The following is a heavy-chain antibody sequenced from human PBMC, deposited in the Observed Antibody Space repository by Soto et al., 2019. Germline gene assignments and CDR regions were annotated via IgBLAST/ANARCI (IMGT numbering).Heavy chain of an antibody. CDR1: GGTFSTYT. D-gene: IGHD4-4*01. CDR3: AGDPDSHYNDSHSSSYP. Sequence: VRLMLSGAEVKKPGSSVKVSCKASGGTFSTYTITWVRQAPGQGLEWMGRIIPIIGIINYAQKFQGRVTISADKFTGTAYMELTGLRSDDTAVYYCAGDPDSHYNDSHSSSYPWGQGTLVTVSS. CDR2: IIPIIGII. J-gene: IGHJ5*02. V-gene: IGHV1-69*08.